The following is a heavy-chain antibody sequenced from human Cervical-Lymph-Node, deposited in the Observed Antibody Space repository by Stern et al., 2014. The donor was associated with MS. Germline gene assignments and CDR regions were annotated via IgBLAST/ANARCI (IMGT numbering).Heavy chain of an antibody. Sequence: MQLVESGGGVVQPGRSLRLSCAASGFTFSSYGLHWVRQAPGKGLEWVAVISYDGSNKYYADSVTARFTISRDNSKNTLYLQMTSLRAEDTGVYYCARDPLLSGVLDYWGQGTLVTVSS. CDR1: GFTFSSYG. V-gene: IGHV3-30*03. J-gene: IGHJ4*02. CDR3: ARDPLLSGVLDY. CDR2: ISYDGSNK. D-gene: IGHD2-15*01.